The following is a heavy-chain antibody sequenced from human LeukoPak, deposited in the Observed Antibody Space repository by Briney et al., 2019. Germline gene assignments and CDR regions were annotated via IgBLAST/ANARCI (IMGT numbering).Heavy chain of an antibody. D-gene: IGHD7-27*01. V-gene: IGHV3-23*01. CDR3: AKDRPLNWGYYFDY. J-gene: IGHJ4*02. CDR2: ISASGGST. Sequence: GGSLRLSCGASGFTFSNYWMHWVRQAPGKGLECVSAISASGGSTYYVDSVKGRFTISRDTSKNTLFLQMSSLRAEDTAIYYCAKDRPLNWGYYFDYWGQGTLVTVSS. CDR1: GFTFSNYW.